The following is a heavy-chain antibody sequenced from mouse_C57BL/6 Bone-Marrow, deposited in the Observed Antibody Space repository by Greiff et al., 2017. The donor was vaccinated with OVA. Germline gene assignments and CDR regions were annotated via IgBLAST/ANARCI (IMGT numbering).Heavy chain of an antibody. CDR2: INPGSGGT. Sequence: QVQLQQSGAELVRPGTSVKVSCKASGYAFTNYLIEWVKQRPGQGLEWIGVINPGSGGTNYNEKFKGKATLTADKSSSTAYMQLSSLTSEDSAVYFCARCYSLDYWGQGTTLTVSS. D-gene: IGHD1-1*01. J-gene: IGHJ2*01. V-gene: IGHV1-54*01. CDR3: ARCYSLDY. CDR1: GYAFTNYL.